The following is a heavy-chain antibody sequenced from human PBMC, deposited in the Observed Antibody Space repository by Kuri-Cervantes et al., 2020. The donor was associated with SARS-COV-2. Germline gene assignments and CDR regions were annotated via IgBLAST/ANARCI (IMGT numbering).Heavy chain of an antibody. CDR1: GDTVSSYS. J-gene: IGHJ3*01. V-gene: IGHV1-69*06. Sequence: SVKVSCKAIGDTVSSYSISWVRQAPGQGLEWMGGIISLFGTTGSAQTFRGRITITADKSTNTAYMELSSLTSEDTAMYFCARDRVGRENAFDVWGLGTMVTVSS. CDR3: ARDRVGRENAFDV. CDR2: IISLFGTT. D-gene: IGHD5-24*01.